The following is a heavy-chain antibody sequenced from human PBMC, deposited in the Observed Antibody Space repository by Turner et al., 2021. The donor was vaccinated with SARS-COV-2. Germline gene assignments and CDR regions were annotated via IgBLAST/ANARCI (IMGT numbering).Heavy chain of an antibody. CDR3: ARDRSITVTTIGIDY. CDR1: GFTFSRYE. Sequence: EVQPAESGGGLVQPAGSPRLSGAASGFTFSRYEMNWVRQAPGKGLEWVSYISSSGSTIYYADSVKGRFTISRDNAKNSLYLQMNSLRAEDTAVYYCARDRSITVTTIGIDYWGQGTLVTVSS. V-gene: IGHV3-48*03. CDR2: ISSSGSTI. J-gene: IGHJ4*02. D-gene: IGHD4-17*01.